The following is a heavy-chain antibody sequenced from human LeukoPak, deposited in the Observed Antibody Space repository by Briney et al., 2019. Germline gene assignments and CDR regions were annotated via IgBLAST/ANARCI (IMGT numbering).Heavy chain of an antibody. D-gene: IGHD2-2*01. CDR1: GGTFSSYA. J-gene: IGHJ4*01. V-gene: IGHV1-69*04. Sequence: EASVKVSCKASGGTFSSYAISWVRQAPGQGLEWMGRIIPILGIANYAQKFQGRVTITADKSTSTAYMELSSLRSEDTAVYYCAKGVGSTSWYYFDYWXXGXXVTVSS. CDR2: IIPILGIA. CDR3: AKGVGSTSWYYFDY.